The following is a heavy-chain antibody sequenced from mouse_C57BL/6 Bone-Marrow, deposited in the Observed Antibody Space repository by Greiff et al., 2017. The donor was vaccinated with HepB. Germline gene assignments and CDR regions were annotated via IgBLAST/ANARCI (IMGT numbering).Heavy chain of an antibody. CDR1: GYTFTSYW. CDR3: ARHYYGSRQRYAMDY. CDR2: INPSNGGT. J-gene: IGHJ4*01. Sequence: QVQLQQPGTELVKPGASVKLSCKASGYTFTSYWMHWVKQRPGKGLEWIGNINPSNGGTNYNEKFKSKATLTVDKSASTAYMQLSSLTSEDSAVYYCARHYYGSRQRYAMDYWGQGTAVTVSS. D-gene: IGHD1-1*01. V-gene: IGHV1-53*01.